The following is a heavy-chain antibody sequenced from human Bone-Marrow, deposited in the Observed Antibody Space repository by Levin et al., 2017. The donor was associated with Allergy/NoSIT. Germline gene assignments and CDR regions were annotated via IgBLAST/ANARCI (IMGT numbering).Heavy chain of an antibody. CDR2: IYWDDDK. V-gene: IGHV2-5*02. D-gene: IGHD1/OR15-1a*01. CDR1: GFSFTTSGVG. J-gene: IGHJ4*02. Sequence: ESGPTLVKPTQTLTLTCAFSGFSFTTSGVGMGWIRPPPGKALEWLALIYWDDDKRFRPSLKTRLAITKDTSKSQVVLTLTNLDHAATATYYCVHTFGGFVGTTVFDQWGQGTLVTASS. CDR3: VHTFGGFVGTTVFDQ.